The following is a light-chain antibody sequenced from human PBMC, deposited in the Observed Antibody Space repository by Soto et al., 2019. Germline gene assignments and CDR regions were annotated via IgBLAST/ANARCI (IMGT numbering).Light chain of an antibody. CDR3: QQYGSSPPIT. V-gene: IGKV3-20*01. Sequence: EIVWTQSPATLSLSPGTRATLSCGTSQSVSSSYLAWYQQKPGQAPRLLIYGASSRATGIPDRFSGSGSWTDFSLTISRLEPEDVSAYYCQQYGSSPPITFGQGTRLEIK. CDR2: GAS. CDR1: QSVSSSY. J-gene: IGKJ5*01.